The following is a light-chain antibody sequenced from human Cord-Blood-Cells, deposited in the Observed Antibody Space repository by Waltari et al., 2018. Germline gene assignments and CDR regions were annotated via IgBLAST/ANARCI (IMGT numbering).Light chain of an antibody. V-gene: IGKV4-1*01. CDR3: QQYYSTPYT. CDR1: QSVLYRSNNKNY. J-gene: IGKJ2*01. CDR2: WAS. Sequence: DIVMTQSPDSLAVSLGERATLQCKSSQSVLYRSNNKNYLAWYQQKPGQPPKLLIYWASTREAGVPDLFSGSGSGTDFTLTISSVQAEDVAVYYCQQYYSTPYTFGQGTKLEIK.